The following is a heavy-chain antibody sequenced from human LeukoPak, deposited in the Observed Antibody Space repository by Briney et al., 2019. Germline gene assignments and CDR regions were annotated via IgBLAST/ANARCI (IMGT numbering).Heavy chain of an antibody. D-gene: IGHD5-24*01. CDR1: AGSISDYY. Sequence: PSETLSLTCTVSAGSISDYYWSWIRQPPGKGLEWIGYIYYSGSTNYNPSLKSRVTISVDTSKNQFFLKLSSVTAADTAVYYCARRSRMTTIDAFDIWGQGTMVTVSS. CDR3: ARRSRMTTIDAFDI. CDR2: IYYSGST. V-gene: IGHV4-59*08. J-gene: IGHJ3*02.